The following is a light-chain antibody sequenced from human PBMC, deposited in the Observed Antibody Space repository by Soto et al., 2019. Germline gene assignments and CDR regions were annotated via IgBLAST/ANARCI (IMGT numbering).Light chain of an antibody. CDR2: DVT. Sequence: QSALTQPASVSGSPGQSITISCTGTSSDVGGYNSVSWYRQDPGKAPKLMIYDVTNRPSGVSNRFSGSKSGTTASLTISGLQAEDEDDYYCSAFTSDITYVFGTGTQLTVL. V-gene: IGLV2-14*01. CDR1: SSDVGGYNS. CDR3: SAFTSDITYV. J-gene: IGLJ1*01.